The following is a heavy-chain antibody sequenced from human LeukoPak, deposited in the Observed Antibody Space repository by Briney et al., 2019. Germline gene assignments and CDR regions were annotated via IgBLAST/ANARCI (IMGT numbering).Heavy chain of an antibody. J-gene: IGHJ3*02. V-gene: IGHV4-34*01. CDR2: INHSGST. D-gene: IGHD2-15*01. Sequence: XXCAXYGGSFSGYYWSWIRQPPGKGLEWIGEINHSGSTNYNPSLKSRVTISVDTSKNQFSLKLSSVTAADTAVYYCARDPGYCSGGSCYGHDAFDIWGQGTMVTVSS. CDR1: GGSFSGYY. CDR3: ARDPGYCSGGSCYGHDAFDI.